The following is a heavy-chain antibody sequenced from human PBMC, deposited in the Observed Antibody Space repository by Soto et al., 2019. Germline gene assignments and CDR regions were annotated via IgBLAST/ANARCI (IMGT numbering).Heavy chain of an antibody. CDR3: ARDAHCGGAPGCRAMDV. CDR2: ISGYNGNT. V-gene: IGHV1-18*04. CDR1: GYTFTSDG. J-gene: IGHJ6*02. Sequence: QVQLVQSGAEVKKPGASVKVSCKASGYTFTSDGVSWVRQAPGQGLEWMGWISGYNGNTNYAQRFRDRVTLTTDTPTSTAYMGLRSLGSDASGVYYCARDAHCGGAPGCRAMDVWGQGTTITVSS. D-gene: IGHD2-21*01.